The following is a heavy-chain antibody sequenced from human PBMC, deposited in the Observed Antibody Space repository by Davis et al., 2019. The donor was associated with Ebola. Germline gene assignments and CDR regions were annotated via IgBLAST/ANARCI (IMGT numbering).Heavy chain of an antibody. CDR3: AHRRFLLTVSDAFDI. V-gene: IGHV2-5*02. CDR2: IYWDDDK. CDR1: GFSPSTSGVG. D-gene: IGHD2/OR15-2a*01. Sequence: SGPTLVKPTQTLTLTCTFSGFSPSTSGVGVGWIRQPPGKALEWLALIYWDDDKRYSPSLKSRLTITKDTSKNQVILTMTNMDPVDTATYYCAHRRFLLTVSDAFDIWGQGTMVTVSS. J-gene: IGHJ3*02.